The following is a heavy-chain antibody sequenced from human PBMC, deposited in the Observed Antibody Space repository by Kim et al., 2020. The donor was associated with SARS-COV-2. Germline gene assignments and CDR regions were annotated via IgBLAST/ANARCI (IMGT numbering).Heavy chain of an antibody. J-gene: IGHJ5*02. V-gene: IGHV1-24*01. CDR3: ATANWAYYYDSSGYPPFDP. Sequence: ASVKVSCKVSGYTLTELSMHWVRQAPGKGLEWMGGFDPEDGETIYAQKFQGRVTMTEDTSTDTAYMELSSLRSEDTAVYYCATANWAYYYDSSGYPPFDPWGQGTLVTVSS. CDR1: GYTLTELS. CDR2: FDPEDGET. D-gene: IGHD3-22*01.